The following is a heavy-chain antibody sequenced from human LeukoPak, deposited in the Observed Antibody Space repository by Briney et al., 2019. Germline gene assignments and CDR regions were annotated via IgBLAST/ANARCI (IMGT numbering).Heavy chain of an antibody. CDR1: GFTFSSYA. CDR2: IIPILGIA. Sequence: GRSLRLSCAASGFTFSSYAISWVRQAPGQGLEWMGRIIPILGIANYAQKFQGRVTITADKSTSTAYMELSSLRSEDTAVYYCARGSLLWFGEFGTFDIWGQGTMVTVSS. V-gene: IGHV1-69*04. J-gene: IGHJ3*02. CDR3: ARGSLLWFGEFGTFDI. D-gene: IGHD3-10*01.